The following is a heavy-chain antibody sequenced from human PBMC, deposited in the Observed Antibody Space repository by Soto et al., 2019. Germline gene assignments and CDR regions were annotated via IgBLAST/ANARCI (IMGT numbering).Heavy chain of an antibody. V-gene: IGHV3-15*01. CDR1: VFTFVNSL. J-gene: IGHJ4*02. CDR3: QQDDPIHRY. Sequence: VVSRILACSSSVFTFVNSLVGWVRQAPGNWLEWVGLIKIRTNGGTTYYAAPVKGRFTISRDDSKNTLYLQMNSLRTEDTAVYYCQQDDPIHRYWGQGTMVTVSS. CDR2: IKIRTNGGTT. D-gene: IGHD1-1*01.